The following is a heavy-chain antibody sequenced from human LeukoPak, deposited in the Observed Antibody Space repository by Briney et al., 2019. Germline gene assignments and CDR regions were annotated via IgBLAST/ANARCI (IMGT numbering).Heavy chain of an antibody. Sequence: GGSLRLSCAASGFTFSSYWMSWVRQAPGKGLEWVANIKQDGSEKYYVDSVKGRFTISRDNAKNSQYLQMNSLRAEDTAVYYCARGRGRIVGAYFDYWGQGTLVTVSS. J-gene: IGHJ4*02. D-gene: IGHD1-26*01. CDR1: GFTFSSYW. V-gene: IGHV3-7*03. CDR2: IKQDGSEK. CDR3: ARGRGRIVGAYFDY.